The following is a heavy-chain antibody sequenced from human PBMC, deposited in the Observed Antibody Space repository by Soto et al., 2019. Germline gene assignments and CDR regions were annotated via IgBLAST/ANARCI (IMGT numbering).Heavy chain of an antibody. CDR2: IYSDGST. CDR1: GFIVSSNY. V-gene: IGHV3-53*01. CDR3: ARAMVRGVISHFDY. D-gene: IGHD3-10*01. Sequence: GGSLRLSCAASGFIVSSNYMTWVRQAPGKGLEWVSIIYSDGSTYYADSVKGRFTISRDNSKNTLYLQMNSLRAEDTAMYYCARAMVRGVISHFDYWGQGTLVTVSS. J-gene: IGHJ4*02.